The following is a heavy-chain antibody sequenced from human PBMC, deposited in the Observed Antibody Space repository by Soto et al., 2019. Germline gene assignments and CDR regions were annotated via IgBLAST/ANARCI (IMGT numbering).Heavy chain of an antibody. CDR3: ARGGGYNPKSFDC. D-gene: IGHD5-12*01. CDR2: ISYDGSTK. Sequence: QVQLVESGGGVVQPGRSLRLSCAVSGFTFSSHSMLWVRQAPGKGLEWVAVISYDGSTKYHADSVKGRFTISRDNSNNNLYLQMNSLRVEDTAVYYCARGGGYNPKSFDCLGQGTLVTVSS. CDR1: GFTFSSHS. J-gene: IGHJ4*02. V-gene: IGHV3-30-3*01.